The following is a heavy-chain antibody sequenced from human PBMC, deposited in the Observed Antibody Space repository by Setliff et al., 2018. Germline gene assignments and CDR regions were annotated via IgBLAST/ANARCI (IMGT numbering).Heavy chain of an antibody. Sequence: PSETLSLTCSVYGESFSNNYWSWIRQSPGRGLEWIGESNHGGSTSYNPSLKSRLTMSVDTSKNQFSLKLSSVTAADAALYYCAASRAYTGAVEEWFLPKTFDFWGQGSTVT. CDR1: GESFSNNY. J-gene: IGHJ4*02. D-gene: IGHD3-10*01. CDR3: AASRAYTGAVEEWFLPKTFDF. CDR2: SNHGGST. V-gene: IGHV4-34*01.